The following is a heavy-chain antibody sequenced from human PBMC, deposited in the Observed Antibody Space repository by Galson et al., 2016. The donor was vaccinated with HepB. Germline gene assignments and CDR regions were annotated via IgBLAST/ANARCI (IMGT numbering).Heavy chain of an antibody. J-gene: IGHJ4*02. D-gene: IGHD2-15*01. V-gene: IGHV4-59*01. CDR1: NVSISDYY. Sequence: SETLSLTCSVSNVSISDYYWAWIRQSPGQGLEWIGSMFHTGSTNYNPYLRGRVTLSLDTSSSHFSLNLRSATAADTAFYYCAKDTAGGLFDSWGQGTLVTVSS. CDR3: AKDTAGGLFDS. CDR2: MFHTGST.